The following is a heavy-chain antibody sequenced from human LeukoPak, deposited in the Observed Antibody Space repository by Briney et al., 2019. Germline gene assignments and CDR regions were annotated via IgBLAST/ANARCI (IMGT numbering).Heavy chain of an antibody. J-gene: IGHJ6*02. V-gene: IGHV3-13*01. CDR1: GFTFSSYD. CDR2: IGTAGDT. D-gene: IGHD3-10*01. CDR3: ARSVLLWFGEPIGGMDV. Sequence: GGSLRLSCAASGFTFSSYDVHWVRQATGKGLEWVSAIGTAGDTYYPGSVKGRFTISRENAKNSLYLQMNSLRAGDTAVYYCARSVLLWFGEPIGGMDVWGQGTTVTVSS.